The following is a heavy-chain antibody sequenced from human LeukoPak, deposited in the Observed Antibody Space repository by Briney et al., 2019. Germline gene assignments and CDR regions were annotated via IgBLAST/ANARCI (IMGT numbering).Heavy chain of an antibody. CDR3: ARHKYYYDSSGYYLYYFDY. J-gene: IGHJ4*02. CDR2: IKQDGSEK. CDR1: GFTFSIYW. D-gene: IGHD3-22*01. Sequence: GGSLRLSCAASGFTFSIYWMSWVRQAPGKGLEWVANIKQDGSEKYYVDSVKGRFTISRDNAKNSLYLQMNSLRAEDTAVYYCARHKYYYDSSGYYLYYFDYWGQGTLVTVSS. V-gene: IGHV3-7*01.